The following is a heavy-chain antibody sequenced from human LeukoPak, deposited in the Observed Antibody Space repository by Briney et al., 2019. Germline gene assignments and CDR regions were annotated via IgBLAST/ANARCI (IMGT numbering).Heavy chain of an antibody. CDR3: ARGHYYYDSSGYYYFDY. J-gene: IGHJ4*02. CDR1: GYTFTSYY. V-gene: IGHV1-46*01. D-gene: IGHD3-22*01. Sequence: ASVKVSCKASGYTFTSYYMHWVRQAPGQGLEWMGTIYPSGGSTSYAQKSQGRVTMTRDTSTSTVYMELSSLRSEDTAVYYCARGHYYYDSSGYYYFDYWGQGTLVTVSS. CDR2: IYPSGGST.